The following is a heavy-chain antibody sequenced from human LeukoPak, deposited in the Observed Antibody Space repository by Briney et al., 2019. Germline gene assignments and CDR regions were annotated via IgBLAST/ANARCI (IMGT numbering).Heavy chain of an antibody. CDR1: GGSISSYY. CDR2: IYYSGST. V-gene: IGHV4-59*01. Sequence: SETLSLTCTVSGGSISSYYWSWIRQPPGKGLEWIGYIYYSGSTNYNPSLKSRVTISVDTSKNQFSLKLSSVTAADTAVYYCARFTPQGYGWGGYNRFDPWGQGTLVTVPS. D-gene: IGHD3-16*01. J-gene: IGHJ5*02. CDR3: ARFTPQGYGWGGYNRFDP.